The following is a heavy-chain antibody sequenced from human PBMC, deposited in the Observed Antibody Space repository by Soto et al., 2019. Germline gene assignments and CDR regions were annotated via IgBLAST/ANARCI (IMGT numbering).Heavy chain of an antibody. CDR3: ARDLGYCSSTSCFEVYYYYYMDV. V-gene: IGHV1-18*01. CDR1: GYTFTSYG. J-gene: IGHJ6*03. CDR2: ISAYNGNT. D-gene: IGHD2-2*01. Sequence: QDQLVQSGAEVKKPGASVKVSCKASGYTFTSYGISWVRQAPGQGLEWMGWISAYNGNTNYAQKLQGRVTMTTDTSTSTAYMELRSLRSDDTAVYYCARDLGYCSSTSCFEVYYYYYMDVWGKGTTVTVSS.